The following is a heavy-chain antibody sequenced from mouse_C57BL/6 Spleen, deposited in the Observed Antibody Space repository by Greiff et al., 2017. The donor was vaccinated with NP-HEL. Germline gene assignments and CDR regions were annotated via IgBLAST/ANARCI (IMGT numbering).Heavy chain of an antibody. Sequence: VQLQQSGPELVKPGASVKISCKASGYSFTDYNMNWVKQSNGKSLEWIGVINPNFGTTSYNQKFKGKATLTVDQSSSTAYMQLNSLTSEDSAVYYCARSDHYDYPYYAMDYWGQGTSVTVSS. V-gene: IGHV1-39*01. CDR3: ARSDHYDYPYYAMDY. CDR2: INPNFGTT. CDR1: GYSFTDYN. D-gene: IGHD2-4*01. J-gene: IGHJ4*01.